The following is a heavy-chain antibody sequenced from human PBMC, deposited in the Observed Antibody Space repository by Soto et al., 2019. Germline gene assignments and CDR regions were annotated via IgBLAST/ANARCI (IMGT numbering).Heavy chain of an antibody. V-gene: IGHV1-2*02. CDR1: GYSFTDYY. CDR2: INPNSGGT. CDR3: AIGGYCVTVNCYEVYYYGKDV. J-gene: IGHJ6*02. Sequence: QVQMVQSGAEVKKPGASVRVSCKTSGYSFTDYYIHWVRQAPGQGLEWMGWINPNSGGTNYARKFQGRVTLTRDTSSNTAYVELRSLTSDDTAVFHCAIGGYCVTVNCYEVYYYGKDVWGQGTTVSVSS. D-gene: IGHD2-2*03.